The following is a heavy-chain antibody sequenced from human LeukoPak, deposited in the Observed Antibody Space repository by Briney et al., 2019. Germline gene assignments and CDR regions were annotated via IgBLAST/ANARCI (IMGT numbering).Heavy chain of an antibody. J-gene: IGHJ4*02. CDR2: IYYSGST. Sequence: PSETLSLTCTVSGGSISNYYWSWIRQTPGKGLEWIGYIYYSGSTNYNPSLKSRVTISVDTSKNQFSLKLTSVTAADTAVYYCARREYTGKVSPYDSWGQGTLVTVSS. CDR3: ARREYTGKVSPYDS. CDR1: GGSISNYY. V-gene: IGHV4-59*01. D-gene: IGHD1-26*01.